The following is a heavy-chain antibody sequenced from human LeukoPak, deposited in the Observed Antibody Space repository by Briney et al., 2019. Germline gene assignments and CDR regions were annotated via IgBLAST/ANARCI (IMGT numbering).Heavy chain of an antibody. CDR1: GGSISSSSYY. CDR2: IYYSGST. J-gene: IGHJ5*02. D-gene: IGHD6-13*01. Sequence: SETLSLTCTVSGGSISSSSYYWGWIRQPPGKGLEWIGSIYYSGSTYYNPSLKSRVTISVDTSKNQFSLKLSSVTAADTAVYYCARDLGDAAAGDNNWFDPWGQGTLVTVSS. V-gene: IGHV4-39*07. CDR3: ARDLGDAAAGDNNWFDP.